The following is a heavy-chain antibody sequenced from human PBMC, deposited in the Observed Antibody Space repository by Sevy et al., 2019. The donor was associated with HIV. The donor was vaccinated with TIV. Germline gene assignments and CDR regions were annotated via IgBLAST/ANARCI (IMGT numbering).Heavy chain of an antibody. J-gene: IGHJ6*02. D-gene: IGHD1-1*01. CDR2: IYPSDSDT. V-gene: IGHV5-51*01. CDR1: LYSFSNYW. CDR3: ARGARGTLPAYYYYGMDV. Sequence: GESLKISCKGSLYSFSNYWIGWVRQMSGKGLEWMGIIYPSDSDTRYSPSFQGQVTISADKSINTAYLQWSSLKASDTAMYYCARGARGTLPAYYYYGMDVWGQGTKVTVSS.